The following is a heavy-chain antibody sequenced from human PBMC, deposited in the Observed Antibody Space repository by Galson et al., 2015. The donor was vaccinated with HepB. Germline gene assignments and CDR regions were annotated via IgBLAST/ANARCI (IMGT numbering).Heavy chain of an antibody. D-gene: IGHD2-21*02. V-gene: IGHV3-7*03. CDR2: IKYDGSEE. Sequence: SLRLSCAVSGFTYSNYWMSWVRQAPGRGLEWVANIKYDGSEEYYVRSVEGRFTVSRDNAQNSLYLHMSSLRAEDTAVYYCARGWDIEVTANFDYWGQGALVTVSS. J-gene: IGHJ4*02. CDR3: ARGWDIEVTANFDY. CDR1: GFTYSNYW.